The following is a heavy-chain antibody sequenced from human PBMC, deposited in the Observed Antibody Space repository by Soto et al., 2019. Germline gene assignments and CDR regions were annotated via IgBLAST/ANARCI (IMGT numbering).Heavy chain of an antibody. D-gene: IGHD1-1*01. Sequence: SETLSLPYTVAWGSIIRYDWSWIRQSPGKGLEWIGYLYNTGSTIYNPSLKSRVTISVDTSKNQFSLKLSSVTAADTAVYYCARVTFLTPGYFDYWGQGTLVTVSS. J-gene: IGHJ4*02. V-gene: IGHV4-59*08. CDR2: LYNTGST. CDR1: WGSIIRYD. CDR3: ARVTFLTPGYFDY.